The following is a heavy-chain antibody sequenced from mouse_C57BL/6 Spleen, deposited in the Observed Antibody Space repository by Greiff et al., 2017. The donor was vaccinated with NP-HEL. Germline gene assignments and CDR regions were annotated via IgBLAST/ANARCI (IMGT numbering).Heavy chain of an antibody. D-gene: IGHD2-3*01. CDR3: ARDGYPAEFAY. J-gene: IGHJ3*01. Sequence: VQLQQPGAELVMPGASVKLSCKASGYTFTSYWMHWVKQRPGQGLEWIGEIDPSDSYTNYNLKFKGKSTLTVDKSSSTAYMQLSSLTSEDSAVYYCARDGYPAEFAYWGQGTLVTVSA. V-gene: IGHV1-69*01. CDR1: GYTFTSYW. CDR2: IDPSDSYT.